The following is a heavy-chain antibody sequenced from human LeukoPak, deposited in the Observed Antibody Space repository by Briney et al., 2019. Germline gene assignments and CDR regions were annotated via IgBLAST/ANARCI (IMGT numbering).Heavy chain of an antibody. CDR3: ARADGSGWYYVILDY. J-gene: IGHJ4*02. D-gene: IGHD6-19*01. V-gene: IGHV4-61*01. CDR1: GGSVSSGSYY. CDR2: IYYSGST. Sequence: SETLSLTCTVSGGSVSSGSYYWSWIRPPPGKGLEWIGYIYYSGSTNYNPSLKSRVTISVDTSKNQFSLKLSSVTAADTAVYYCARADGSGWYYVILDYWGQGTLVTVSS.